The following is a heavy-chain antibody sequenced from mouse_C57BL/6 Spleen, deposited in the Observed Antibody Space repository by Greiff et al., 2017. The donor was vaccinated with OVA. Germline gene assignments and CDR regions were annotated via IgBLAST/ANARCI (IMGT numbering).Heavy chain of an antibody. CDR2: IWSGGST. Sequence: VQLQQSGPGLVQPSQSLSITCTVSGFSLTSYGVHWVRQSPGQGLEWLGVIWSGGSTDYNAAFISRLSISKDNSKSQVFFKMNSLQADDTAIYYCARGDSSGSFADWGQGTLVTVSA. V-gene: IGHV2-2*01. D-gene: IGHD3-2*02. J-gene: IGHJ3*01. CDR3: ARGDSSGSFAD. CDR1: GFSLTSYG.